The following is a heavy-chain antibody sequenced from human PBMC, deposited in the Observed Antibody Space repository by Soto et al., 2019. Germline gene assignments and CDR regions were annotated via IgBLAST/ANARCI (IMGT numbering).Heavy chain of an antibody. CDR1: GFNFNNYA. V-gene: IGHV3-30-3*01. CDR2: ISPDGGNE. D-gene: IGHD5-12*01. J-gene: IGHJ4*02. Sequence: PGGSLRLSCAASGFNFNNYAMHWVRQAPGKGLEWVAIISPDGGNENYADSVKGRFTISRDNSKNTVYLQMNSLRAEDTAMYYCAKDNGYDAATLDYWGQGTLVTVST. CDR3: AKDNGYDAATLDY.